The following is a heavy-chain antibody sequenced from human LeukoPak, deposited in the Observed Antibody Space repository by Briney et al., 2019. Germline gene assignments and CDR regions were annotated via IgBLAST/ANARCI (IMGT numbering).Heavy chain of an antibody. D-gene: IGHD5-24*01. CDR3: AAGRVEMATVSYYYGMDV. V-gene: IGHV3-43*02. J-gene: IGHJ6*02. CDR2: ISGDGGSS. CDR1: GFTSDDYA. Sequence: GGCLRLACAASGFTSDDYAMHWVRQAPGKCLEWVSLISGDGGSSYYPASVKGRFTISRDNSKNSLYLQMNSLRTEDTALYYCAAGRVEMATVSYYYGMDVWGQGTTVTVSS.